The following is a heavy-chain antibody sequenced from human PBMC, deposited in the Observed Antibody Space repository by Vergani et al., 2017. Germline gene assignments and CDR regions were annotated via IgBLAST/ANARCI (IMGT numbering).Heavy chain of an antibody. CDR2: IIPILGTA. CDR1: GGTFSSYA. D-gene: IGHD3-9*01. J-gene: IGHJ6*02. V-gene: IGHV1-69*01. CDR3: ARVYAILTGYPYYYYGMDV. Sequence: QVQLVQSGAEVKTPGSSVKVSCKASGGTFSSYAISWVRQAPGQGLEWMGGIIPILGTANYAQKFQGRVTITADEATSTAYMELSSLRSEDTSVYYCARVYAILTGYPYYYYGMDVWGQGATVTVAS.